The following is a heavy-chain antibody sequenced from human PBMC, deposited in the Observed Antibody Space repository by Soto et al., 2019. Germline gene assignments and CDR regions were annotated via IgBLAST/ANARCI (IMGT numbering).Heavy chain of an antibody. CDR1: GGSIGGYY. D-gene: IGHD6-19*01. CDR2: IYSSGST. Sequence: SETLSLTCTVSGGSIGGYYWTWIRQPPGKGLEWIGYIYSSGSTNYHPSLKSRVTISVDTSKNQFSLKLSSVTAADTAVYYCARRNNSGWAHFDYWGQGILVTVSS. V-gene: IGHV4-59*01. CDR3: ARRNNSGWAHFDY. J-gene: IGHJ4*02.